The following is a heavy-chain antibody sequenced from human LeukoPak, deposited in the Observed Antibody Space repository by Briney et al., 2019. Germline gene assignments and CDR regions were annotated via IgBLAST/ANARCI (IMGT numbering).Heavy chain of an antibody. CDR1: GFTFSSYA. V-gene: IGHV3-30-3*01. J-gene: IGHJ4*02. CDR3: ARDGPEPWIQLWLLGRLDY. CDR2: ISYDGSNK. Sequence: GGSLRLSCAASGFTFSSYAMHWVRQAPGKGLEWVAVISYDGSNKYYAGSVKGRFTISRDNSKNTLYLQMNSLRAEDTAVYYCARDGPEPWIQLWLLGRLDYWGQGTLVTVSS. D-gene: IGHD5-18*01.